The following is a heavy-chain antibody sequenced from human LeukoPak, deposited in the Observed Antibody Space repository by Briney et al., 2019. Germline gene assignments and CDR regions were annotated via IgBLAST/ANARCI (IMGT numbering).Heavy chain of an antibody. J-gene: IGHJ6*02. CDR3: ARDYYYYGMDV. CDR1: GGSISSYY. V-gene: IGHV4-59*01. CDR2: IYYSGST. Sequence: SESLSLTCTVSGGSISSYYWSWIRQPPGKGLEWIGYIYYSGSTNYNPSLKSRVTISVDTSKNQFSLKLSSVTAADTAVYYCARDYYYYGMDVWGQGTTVTVSS.